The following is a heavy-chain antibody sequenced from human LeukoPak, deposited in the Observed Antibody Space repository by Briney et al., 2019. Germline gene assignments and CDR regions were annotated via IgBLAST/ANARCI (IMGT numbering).Heavy chain of an antibody. J-gene: IGHJ3*02. CDR1: GGTFSSYA. D-gene: IGHD2-2*01. V-gene: IGHV1-69*13. CDR2: IIPIFGTA. Sequence: ASVKVSCKASGGTFSSYAISWVRQAPGQGLEWMGGIIPIFGTANYAQKFQGRVTITADESTSTAYMELSSLRSEDTAVYYCARSEGVARNIVVVPAATWGAFDIWGQGTMVTVSS. CDR3: ARSEGVARNIVVVPAATWGAFDI.